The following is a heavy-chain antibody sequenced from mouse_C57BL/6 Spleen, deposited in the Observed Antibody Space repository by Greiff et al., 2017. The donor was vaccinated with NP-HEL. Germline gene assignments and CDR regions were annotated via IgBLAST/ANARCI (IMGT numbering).Heavy chain of an antibody. D-gene: IGHD1-1*01. CDR1: GFTFTDYY. Sequence: EVMVVESGGGLVQPGGSLSLSCAASGFTFTDYYMSWVRQPPGKALEWFGFIRNKANGYTTEYSASVKGRFTISRDNSQSILYLQMKALSAEDSATYYCARYYYGSSTSWYFDVWGTGTTVTVSS. V-gene: IGHV7-3*01. CDR3: ARYYYGSSTSWYFDV. CDR2: IRNKANGYTT. J-gene: IGHJ1*03.